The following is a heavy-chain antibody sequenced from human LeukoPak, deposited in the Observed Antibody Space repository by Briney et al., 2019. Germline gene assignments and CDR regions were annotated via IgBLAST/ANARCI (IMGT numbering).Heavy chain of an antibody. Sequence: PSQTLSLTCTVSGGSISSGDYYWSWIRQPPGEGLEWIGYIYYSGSTYYNPSLKSRVTISVDTSKNQFSLKLSSVTAADTAVYYCARAPHICSGGSCYYYYGMDVWGQGTTVTVSS. CDR2: IYYSGST. J-gene: IGHJ6*02. V-gene: IGHV4-30-4*01. CDR3: ARAPHICSGGSCYYYYGMDV. D-gene: IGHD2-15*01. CDR1: GGSISSGDYY.